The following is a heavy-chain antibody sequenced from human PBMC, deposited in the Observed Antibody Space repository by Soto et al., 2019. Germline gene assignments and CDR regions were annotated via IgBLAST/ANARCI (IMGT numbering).Heavy chain of an antibody. CDR2: IRRYTSVT. D-gene: IGHD3-22*01. V-gene: IGHV3-48*01. CDR3: GRVADSGYYTVDY. J-gene: IGHJ4*02. Sequence: EVQLVESGGILVQPGGSLRLSCAASGFTLSISSMNWVRQAPGKGLEWVSYIRRYTSVTSYADSVKGRFTISRDNAKNSLYLQMNILRVEDTAVYYCGRVADSGYYTVDYWGQGTLVTVSS. CDR1: GFTLSISS.